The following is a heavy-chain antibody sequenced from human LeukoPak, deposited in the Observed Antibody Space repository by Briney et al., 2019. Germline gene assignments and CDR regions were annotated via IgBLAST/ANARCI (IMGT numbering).Heavy chain of an antibody. CDR1: GGSFSGYY. CDR3: ARWADYGYYFSFDY. V-gene: IGHV4-34*01. D-gene: IGHD4-17*01. CDR2: INHSGST. J-gene: IGHJ4*02. Sequence: SETLSLTCAVYGGSFSGYYWSWIRQPPGKGLEWIGEINHSGSTNYNPSLKSRVTISVDTSKNQFSLKLSSVTAADTAVYYCARWADYGYYFSFDYWGQGTLVTVSS.